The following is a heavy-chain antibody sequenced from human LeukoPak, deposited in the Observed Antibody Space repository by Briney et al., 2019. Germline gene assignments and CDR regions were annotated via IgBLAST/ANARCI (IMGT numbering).Heavy chain of an antibody. CDR3: ARKYDFRSGYYTGGWFDP. V-gene: IGHV4-34*01. D-gene: IGHD3-3*01. J-gene: IGHJ5*02. Sequence: SETLSLTCAVYGGSFSGYYWSWIRQPPGKGLEWIGEINHSGSTNYNPSLKSRVTISVDTSKNQFSLKLSSVTAADTAVYYCARKYDFRSGYYTGGWFDPWGQGTLVTVSS. CDR2: INHSGST. CDR1: GGSFSGYY.